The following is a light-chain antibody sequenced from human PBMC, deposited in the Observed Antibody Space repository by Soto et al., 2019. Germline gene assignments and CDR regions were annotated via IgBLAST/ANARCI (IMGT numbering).Light chain of an antibody. V-gene: IGLV2-14*01. CDR2: EVS. CDR3: NSYTSSSTWV. CDR1: SSDVGYYY. Sequence: QSALTQPASVSGSPGQSITISCTGTSSDVGYYYVSWFQQYPGKAPKLMIYEVSNRPSGVSNRFSGSKSGNTASLTISGLQPEDEADYYCNSYTSSSTWVFGGGTKLTVL. J-gene: IGLJ3*02.